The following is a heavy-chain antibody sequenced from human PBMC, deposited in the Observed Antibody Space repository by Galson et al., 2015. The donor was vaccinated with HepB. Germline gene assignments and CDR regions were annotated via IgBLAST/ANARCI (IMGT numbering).Heavy chain of an antibody. CDR1: GDSVSSNSAA. V-gene: IGHV6-1*01. D-gene: IGHD3-22*01. CDR2: TYYRSKWYN. J-gene: IGHJ4*02. Sequence: AISGDSVSSNSAAWNWIRQSPSRGLEWLGRTYYRSKWYNDYAVSVKSRITINPDTSKNQFSLQLNSVTPEDTAVYYCAREHYYDSSGYYSAHTLDYWGQGTLVTVSS. CDR3: AREHYYDSSGYYSAHTLDY.